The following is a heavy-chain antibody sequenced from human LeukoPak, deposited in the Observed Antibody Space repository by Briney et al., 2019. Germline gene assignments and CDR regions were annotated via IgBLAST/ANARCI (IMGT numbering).Heavy chain of an antibody. CDR1: GDSISSSSYY. CDR2: IYYSGST. D-gene: IGHD6-25*01. Sequence: SETLSLTCTVSGDSISSSSYYWGWIRQPPGKGLEWIGSIYYSGSTYYNPSLKSRVTISVDTSKNQFSLKLSSVTAADTAVYYCPPAARVPNCFAPWGQGTLVTVSS. CDR3: PPAARVPNCFAP. V-gene: IGHV4-39*01. J-gene: IGHJ5*02.